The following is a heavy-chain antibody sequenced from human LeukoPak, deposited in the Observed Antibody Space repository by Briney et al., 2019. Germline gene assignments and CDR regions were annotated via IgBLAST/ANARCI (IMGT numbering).Heavy chain of an antibody. CDR2: IIPIFGTA. CDR1: GGTFSSYA. V-gene: IGHV1-69*05. Sequence: SVKVSCKASGGTFSSYAISWVRQAPGQGLEWMGGIIPIFGTANYAQKFQGRVTITTDESTSTAYMELSSLRSEVTAVYYCARVVAYYDSSGYFHYYYMDVWGKGTTVTVSS. J-gene: IGHJ6*03. D-gene: IGHD3-22*01. CDR3: ARVVAYYDSSGYFHYYYMDV.